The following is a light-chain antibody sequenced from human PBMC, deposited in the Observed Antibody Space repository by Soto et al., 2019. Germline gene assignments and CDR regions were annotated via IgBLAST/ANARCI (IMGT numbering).Light chain of an antibody. V-gene: IGLV2-8*01. J-gene: IGLJ1*01. CDR3: TSYAGGNNV. Sequence: QSVLTQPPSASGSPGQSVTISCTGTSSDVGGYNYVSWYQQHPGKVPKLMVYEVNKRAPGVPDRFSGSKSGNTASLTVSGLQAEDEADYYCTSYAGGNNVFGSGTKLTVL. CDR1: SSDVGGYNY. CDR2: EVN.